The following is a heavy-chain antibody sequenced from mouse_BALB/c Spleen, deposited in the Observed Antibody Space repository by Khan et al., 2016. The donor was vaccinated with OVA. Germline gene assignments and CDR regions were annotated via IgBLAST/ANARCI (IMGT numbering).Heavy chain of an antibody. D-gene: IGHD1-2*01. V-gene: IGHV5-6-5*01. CDR1: GFTFSSYA. CDR2: ISSGGST. CDR3: ARGQSTTASWFAY. J-gene: IGHJ3*01. Sequence: EVELVESGGGLVKPGGSLKLSCAASGFTFSSYAMSWVRQTPEKRLEWVASISSGGSTYYPDSVKGRFTIFSDNARNIPSLQMSSLRSEDTSMFYSARGQSTTASWFAYWGQGTLVTVSA.